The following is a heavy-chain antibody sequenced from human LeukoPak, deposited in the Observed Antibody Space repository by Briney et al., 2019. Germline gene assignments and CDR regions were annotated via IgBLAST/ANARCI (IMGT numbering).Heavy chain of an antibody. CDR3: AREGIAAAGPSWYFDY. Sequence: SVKVSCKASGGTFSSHAISWVRQAPGQGLEWMGRIIPILGIANHAQKFQGRVTITADKSTSTAYMELSSLRSEDTAVYYCAREGIAAAGPSWYFDYWGQGTLVTVSS. V-gene: IGHV1-69*04. D-gene: IGHD6-13*01. J-gene: IGHJ4*02. CDR1: GGTFSSHA. CDR2: IIPILGIA.